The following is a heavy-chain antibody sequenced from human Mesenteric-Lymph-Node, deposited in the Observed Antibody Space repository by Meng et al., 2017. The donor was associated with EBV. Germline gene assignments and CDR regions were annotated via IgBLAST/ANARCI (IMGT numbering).Heavy chain of an antibody. CDR1: GDPMSSGGYY. J-gene: IGHJ4*02. D-gene: IGHD1-26*01. V-gene: IGHV4-61*08. Sequence: QVSPQESGPGLFKPSQPRSLTCVVSGDPMSSGGYYWSWIRQPPGKGLEWIGYIYYSGTTNSNPSLKSRVTISLDTPKNQFSLKLSSVTAADTAVYYCARENVGVFDYWGQGTLVTVSS. CDR2: IYYSGTT. CDR3: ARENVGVFDY.